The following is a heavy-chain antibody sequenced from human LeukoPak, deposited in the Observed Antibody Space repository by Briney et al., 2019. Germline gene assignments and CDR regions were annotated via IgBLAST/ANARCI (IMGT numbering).Heavy chain of an antibody. J-gene: IGHJ4*02. CDR3: AREDGSGTYYRDY. D-gene: IGHD3-10*01. V-gene: IGHV4-39*07. Sequence: PSETLSLTCTVSGGSISSDTYYWGWIRQTPGTGLEWIGTIYYTGSTYFNPSLKSRASISLDTSKNQFSLRLNSVTAADTAVYYCAREDGSGTYYRDYWGQGTPVTVSS. CDR1: GGSISSDTYY. CDR2: IYYTGST.